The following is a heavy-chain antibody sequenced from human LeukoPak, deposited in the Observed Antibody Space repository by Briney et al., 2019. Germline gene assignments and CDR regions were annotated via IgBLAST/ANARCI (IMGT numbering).Heavy chain of an antibody. V-gene: IGHV3-23*01. CDR1: GFTFSSYA. D-gene: IGHD2-15*01. J-gene: IGHJ4*01. Sequence: GGSLRLSCAASGFTFSSYAMSWVRQAPGKGLEWVSTISSSGSDTYYADSVKGRFTISRDSSKNTVFLQMNSLRAEDTALYYCAKTRGYCTGGSCYGDYWGDGALVTVSS. CDR2: ISSSGSDT. CDR3: AKTRGYCTGGSCYGDY.